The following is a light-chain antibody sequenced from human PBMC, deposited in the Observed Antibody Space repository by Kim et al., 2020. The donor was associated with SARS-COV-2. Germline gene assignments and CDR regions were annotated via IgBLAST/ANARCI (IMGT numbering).Light chain of an antibody. J-gene: IGKJ3*01. CDR1: QSISSW. V-gene: IGKV1-5*03. Sequence: ASVGDRVTITGRASQSISSWLAWYQQKPGKAPKLLIYKASSLESGVPSRFSGSGSGTEFTLTISSLQPDDFATYYCQQYNSYSRTFGPGTKVDIK. CDR2: KAS. CDR3: QQYNSYSRT.